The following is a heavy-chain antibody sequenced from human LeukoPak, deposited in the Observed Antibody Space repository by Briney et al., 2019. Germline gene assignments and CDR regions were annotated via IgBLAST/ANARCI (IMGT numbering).Heavy chain of an antibody. V-gene: IGHV4-39*01. CDR3: ARQPGGYSGPFDY. Sequence: PSETLSLTCTVSGGSISSYYWGWIRQPPGKGLEWVASVFYSGSTYYNPSLESRVTMSVDTSKNHFSLKLSSVTAADTAVYYCARQPGGYSGPFDYWGQGTLVTVSS. J-gene: IGHJ4*02. D-gene: IGHD5-12*01. CDR2: VFYSGST. CDR1: GGSISSYY.